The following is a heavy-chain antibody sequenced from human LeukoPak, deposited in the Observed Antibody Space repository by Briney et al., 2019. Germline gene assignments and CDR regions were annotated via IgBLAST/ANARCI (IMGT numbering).Heavy chain of an antibody. V-gene: IGHV3-23*01. CDR2: LFTGGGRT. CDR3: AKECDYSPGHKFDL. J-gene: IGHJ4*02. D-gene: IGHD3-10*01. CDR1: GFTFTGNA. Sequence: GGSLRLSCAASGFTFTGNAMSWVRQAPGKGLEWVSVLFTGGGRTLYADSVKGRFTISGDTSRTTLYLQMNGLRAEDTAVYYCAKECDYSPGHKFDLWGQGTLVTVSS.